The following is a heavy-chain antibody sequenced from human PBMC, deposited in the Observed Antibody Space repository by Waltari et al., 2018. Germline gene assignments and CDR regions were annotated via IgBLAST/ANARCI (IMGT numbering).Heavy chain of an antibody. CDR3: VRERSGWIDY. CDR1: GGSISSYY. CDR2: IYYSGST. J-gene: IGHJ4*02. D-gene: IGHD6-19*01. Sequence: QVQLQESGPGLVKPSETLSLTCTVSGGSISSYYWSWIRQPPGKGLEWIGYIYYSGSTNYNPSLKSRVTISVDTSKNQFSLKLSSVTAADTAVYYCVRERSGWIDYWGQGTLVTVSS. V-gene: IGHV4-59*01.